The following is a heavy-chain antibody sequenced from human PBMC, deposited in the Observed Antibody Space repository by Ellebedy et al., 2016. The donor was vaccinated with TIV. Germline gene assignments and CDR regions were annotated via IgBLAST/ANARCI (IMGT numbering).Heavy chain of an antibody. Sequence: MPSETLSLTCTVSGGSISSYYWSWIRQPPGKGLEWIGYIHDSEYTNYNPSLKSRVTMSMDTSKKQFSLKLTSVTAADTAVYYCARCSSGITLVRGVQRYYYGLDVWGQGTTVTVSS. CDR2: IHDSEYT. CDR3: ARCSSGITLVRGVQRYYYGLDV. CDR1: GGSISSYY. V-gene: IGHV4-59*12. J-gene: IGHJ6*02. D-gene: IGHD3-10*01.